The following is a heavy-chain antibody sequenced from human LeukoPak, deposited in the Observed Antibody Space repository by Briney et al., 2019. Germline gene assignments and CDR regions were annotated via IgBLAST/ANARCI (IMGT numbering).Heavy chain of an antibody. CDR1: GFTFSSYA. J-gene: IGHJ4*02. Sequence: GGSLRLSCAASGFTFSSYAMSWVRQAPGKGLEWVSAISGSGGSTYYADSVKGRFTISRDNSKNTLYLQMNSLRAEDTAVYYCAKDRRDVLRHFDWYPPIDYWGQGTLVTVSS. CDR2: ISGSGGST. D-gene: IGHD3-9*01. V-gene: IGHV3-23*01. CDR3: AKDRRDVLRHFDWYPPIDY.